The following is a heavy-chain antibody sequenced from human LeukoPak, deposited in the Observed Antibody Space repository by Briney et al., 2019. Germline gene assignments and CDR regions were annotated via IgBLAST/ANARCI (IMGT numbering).Heavy chain of an antibody. CDR3: ARDKGYGDYIPFDY. J-gene: IGHJ4*02. CDR2: IKQDGSEK. Sequence: GGSLRLSCAASGFTFSSYWMSWVRQAPGKGLEWVANIKQDGSEKYYVDSVKGRFTISRDNAKNSLYLQMNSLRAEDTAVYYCARDKGYGDYIPFDYWGQGTLVTVSS. V-gene: IGHV3-7*01. D-gene: IGHD4-17*01. CDR1: GFTFSSYW.